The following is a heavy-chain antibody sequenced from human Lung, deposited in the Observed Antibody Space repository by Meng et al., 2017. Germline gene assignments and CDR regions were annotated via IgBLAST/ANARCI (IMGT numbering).Heavy chain of an antibody. D-gene: IGHD4-11*01. CDR3: ARGPTTMAHDFDY. V-gene: IGHV4-34*01. J-gene: IGHJ4*02. CDR2: INHSGSA. Sequence: VQCLKWGAVCLRPSDRLARPCVVSGVSSSDYYWCWIGMHTGKGMEWIGEINHSGSANYNPSPESRATISVDTSQDNLSLKLSSVTAADSDVYYCARGPTTMAHDFDYWGQGTLVTVS. CDR1: GVSSSDYY.